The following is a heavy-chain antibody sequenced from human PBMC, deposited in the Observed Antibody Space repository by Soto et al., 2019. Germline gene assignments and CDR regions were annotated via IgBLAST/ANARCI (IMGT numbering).Heavy chain of an antibody. V-gene: IGHV3-74*01. CDR2: INSDGSST. CDR3: AREGVVLPLEYFQH. CDR1: GFTFSSYW. J-gene: IGHJ1*01. D-gene: IGHD3-3*01. Sequence: PGGSLRLSCAASGFTFSSYWMHWVRQAPGKGLVWVTRINSDGSSTSYADSVKGRFTISRDNAKNTLYLQMNSLRAEDTAVYYCAREGVVLPLEYFQHWGQGTLVTFSS.